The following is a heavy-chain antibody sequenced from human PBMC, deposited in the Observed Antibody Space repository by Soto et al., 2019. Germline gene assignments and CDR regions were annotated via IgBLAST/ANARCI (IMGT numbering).Heavy chain of an antibody. CDR2: IIPIFGTA. J-gene: IGHJ4*02. Sequence: SVKVSCKASGGTFSSYAISWVRQAPGQGLEWMGGIIPIFGTANYAQKFQGRVTITADESTSTAYMELSSLRSEDTAVYYCARDSTFNTDSSGYYYAYWGQGTLVTVSS. CDR3: ARDSTFNTDSSGYYYAY. D-gene: IGHD3-22*01. CDR1: GGTFSSYA. V-gene: IGHV1-69*13.